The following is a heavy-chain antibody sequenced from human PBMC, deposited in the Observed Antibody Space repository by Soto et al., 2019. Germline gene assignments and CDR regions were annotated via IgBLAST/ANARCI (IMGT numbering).Heavy chain of an antibody. CDR3: ARASTANLWVYANGFDP. CDR1: GGSISGGDYY. Sequence: QGQLQEWGAGLVKPSQTLSLTCTVAGGSISGGDYYRSWIRQAPGKGVESIGCICYSGGTYYKPSLKRRVTISVSTSKTKYSLNLSSVTATDTAAYDCARASTANLWVYANGFDPWGQGTLVTVSS. V-gene: IGHV4-30-4*01. CDR2: ICYSGGT. D-gene: IGHD6-13*01. J-gene: IGHJ5*02.